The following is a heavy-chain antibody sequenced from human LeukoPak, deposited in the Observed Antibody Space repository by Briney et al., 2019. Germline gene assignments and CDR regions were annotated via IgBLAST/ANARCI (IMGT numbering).Heavy chain of an antibody. CDR3: AKDIIGWSFDY. Sequence: GGSLRLSCAASGFTFSSYAMSWVRQAPGKGLEWVSGIGGDVRTHYADSVKGRFTISRDNSKNTKYLQMNSLRAEDTAVYYCAKDIIGWSFDYWGQGTLVTVSS. V-gene: IGHV3-23*01. J-gene: IGHJ4*02. CDR1: GFTFSSYA. CDR2: IGGDVRT. D-gene: IGHD2-15*01.